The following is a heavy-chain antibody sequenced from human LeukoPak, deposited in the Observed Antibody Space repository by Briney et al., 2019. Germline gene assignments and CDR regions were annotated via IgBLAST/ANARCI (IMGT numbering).Heavy chain of an antibody. CDR3: ARGFYVWGSYRSPPFDY. Sequence: GASVKVSCRASGYTFTGYYMHWVRQAPGQGLEWMGWINPNSGGTNYAQKFQGGVTMTRDTSISTAYMELSRLRSDDTAVYYCARGFYVWGSYRSPPFDYWGQGTLVTVSS. V-gene: IGHV1-2*02. J-gene: IGHJ4*02. D-gene: IGHD3-16*02. CDR2: INPNSGGT. CDR1: GYTFTGYY.